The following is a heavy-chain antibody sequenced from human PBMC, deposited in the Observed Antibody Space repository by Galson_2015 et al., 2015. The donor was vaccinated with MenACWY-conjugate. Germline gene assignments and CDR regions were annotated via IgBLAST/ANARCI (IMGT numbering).Heavy chain of an antibody. CDR2: ISSSSGATT. D-gene: IGHD1-1*01. V-gene: IGHV3-23*01. CDR1: GFLFSTYA. CDR3: ANMAVLTTSAFDF. Sequence: SLRLSCAASGFLFSTYAMTWVRQAPGKGLEWVSAISSSSGATTYYADAVKGRFTISRDNSRNTLFLQMDKLGAEDTAVYYCANMAVLTTSAFDFWGQGTLVTVSS. J-gene: IGHJ4*02.